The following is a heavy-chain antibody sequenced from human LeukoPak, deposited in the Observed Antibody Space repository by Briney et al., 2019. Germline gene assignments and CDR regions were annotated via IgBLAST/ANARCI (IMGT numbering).Heavy chain of an antibody. V-gene: IGHV3-21*03. CDR2: IDYDSSHI. CDR3: ARDPFRYRCVGHYDY. CDR1: GGSLSNSA. J-gene: IGHJ4*02. D-gene: IGHD5-18*01. Sequence: GGSLRLSCAASGGSLSNSAMNWVRQVPGKGLEWVSSIDYDSSHIYYAASVRGRFTISRDNARNSVYLQMNSLRVKDTAVYYCARDPFRYRCVGHYDYWGQGTLVGVSS.